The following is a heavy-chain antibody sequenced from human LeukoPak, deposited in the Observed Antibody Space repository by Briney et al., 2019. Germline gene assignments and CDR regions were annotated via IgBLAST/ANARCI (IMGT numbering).Heavy chain of an antibody. CDR2: ISSSSSYI. CDR3: ANDVSSNYSHAAFDI. J-gene: IGHJ3*02. CDR1: GVSFTTYT. D-gene: IGHD4-11*01. V-gene: IGHV3-21*01. Sequence: GGTLRLTCAASGVSFTTYTMNWVRQAPGQGQERVSSISSSSSYIYYEDPVKARFTSSRDNAKNSLYLQMNRLRAEDTAVYSCANDVSSNYSHAAFDIWGQGTMVTVSS.